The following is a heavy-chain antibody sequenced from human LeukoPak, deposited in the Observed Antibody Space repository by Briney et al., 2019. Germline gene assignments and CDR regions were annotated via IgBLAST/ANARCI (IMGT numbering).Heavy chain of an antibody. D-gene: IGHD6-6*01. V-gene: IGHV1-18*01. CDR2: ISAYNGNT. CDR3: ASGIGDFIAARPGLDY. J-gene: IGHJ4*02. CDR1: GYTFTSYG. Sequence: GASVKVPCKASGYTFTSYGISWVRQAPGQGLEWMGWISAYNGNTNYAQKLQGRVTMTTDTSTSTAYTELRSLRSDDTAVYYCASGIGDFIAARPGLDYWGQGTLVTVSS.